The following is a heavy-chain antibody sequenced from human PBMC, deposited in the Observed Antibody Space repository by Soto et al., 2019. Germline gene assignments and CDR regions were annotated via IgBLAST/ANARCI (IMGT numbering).Heavy chain of an antibody. J-gene: IGHJ4*02. CDR3: ARAAGSGHYFDY. CDR1: GGSISSTGYF. CDR2: IFYSGST. V-gene: IGHV4-31*03. D-gene: IGHD1-26*01. Sequence: QVQLQESGPGLVKPSQTLSLTCTVSGGSISSTGYFWTWIRQHPGKGLEWIGYIFYSGSTFHNPSLKSRVTISVDTSKNQFSLELSSVTAADTAVYYCARAAGSGHYFDYWGQGTPVTVSS.